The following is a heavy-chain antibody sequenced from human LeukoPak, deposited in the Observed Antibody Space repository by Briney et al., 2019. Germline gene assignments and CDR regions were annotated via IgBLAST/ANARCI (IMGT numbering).Heavy chain of an antibody. Sequence: GGSLRLSCAASGFTFSSYEMNWVRQAPGKGLEWVSYISSSGSTIYYADSVKGRFTISRDNAKNSLLLLMNSLRAEDTAVYYCARVSMLVYFDYWGQGTLVTVSS. CDR2: ISSSGSTI. V-gene: IGHV3-48*03. J-gene: IGHJ4*02. D-gene: IGHD6-13*01. CDR1: GFTFSSYE. CDR3: ARVSMLVYFDY.